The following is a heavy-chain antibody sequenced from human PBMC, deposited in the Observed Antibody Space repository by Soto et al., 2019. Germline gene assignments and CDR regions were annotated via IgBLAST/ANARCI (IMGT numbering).Heavy chain of an antibody. V-gene: IGHV3-23*01. CDR2: ISGSGGST. Sequence: VQLLESGGGLVQPGGSLRLSCAASGFTFSSYAMSWVRQAPGKGLEWVSAISGSGGSTYYADSVKGRFTISRDNSKNTLYLQMNSLRAEDTAVYYCASRGGSGSYYNYYYYYGMDVWGQGTTVTVSS. D-gene: IGHD3-10*01. CDR1: GFTFSSYA. J-gene: IGHJ6*02. CDR3: ASRGGSGSYYNYYYYYGMDV.